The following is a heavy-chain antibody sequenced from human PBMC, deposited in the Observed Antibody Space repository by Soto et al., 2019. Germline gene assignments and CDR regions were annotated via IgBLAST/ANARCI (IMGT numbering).Heavy chain of an antibody. D-gene: IGHD3-16*01. Sequence: ASVKVSCKASGYTFTSYYINWVRQATGQGLEWMGWMNPNSGNTGYAQKFQGRVTMTRNTSISTAYMELSSLRSEDTAVYYCARGPSRALRHFQCLASTSTFDYCGQGTLVTASS. V-gene: IGHV1-8*01. J-gene: IGHJ4*02. CDR2: MNPNSGNT. CDR3: ARGPSRALRHFQCLASTSTFDY. CDR1: GYTFTSYY.